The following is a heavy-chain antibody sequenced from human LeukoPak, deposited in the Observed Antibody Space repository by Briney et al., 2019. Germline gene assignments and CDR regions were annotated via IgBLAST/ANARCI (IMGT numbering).Heavy chain of an antibody. Sequence: ASVKVSCKASGYTFTGYYMHWVRQAPGQGLEWMGWINPNSGGTNYAQKFQGRVTMTRDTSISTAYMELSRPRSDDTAVYYCARSGRIAAAVQFDPWGQGTLVTVSS. CDR3: ARSGRIAAAVQFDP. J-gene: IGHJ5*02. D-gene: IGHD6-13*01. CDR1: GYTFTGYY. CDR2: INPNSGGT. V-gene: IGHV1-2*02.